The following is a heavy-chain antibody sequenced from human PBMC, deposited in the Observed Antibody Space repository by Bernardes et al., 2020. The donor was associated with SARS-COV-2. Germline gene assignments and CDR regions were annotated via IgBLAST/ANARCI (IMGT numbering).Heavy chain of an antibody. J-gene: IGHJ6*02. Sequence: SEPLSLTCTVSGGSISSYYWSWIRQPPGKGLEWIGYIYYSGSTNYNPSLKSRVTISVDTSKNQFSLKLSSVTAADTAVYYCARSKLPSITMIVVYGMDVWGQGTTVTVSS. D-gene: IGHD3-22*01. CDR1: GGSISSYY. V-gene: IGHV4-59*08. CDR2: IYYSGST. CDR3: ARSKLPSITMIVVYGMDV.